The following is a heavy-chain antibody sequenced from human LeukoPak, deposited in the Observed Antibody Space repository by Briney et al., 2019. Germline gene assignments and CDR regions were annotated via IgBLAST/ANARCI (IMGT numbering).Heavy chain of an antibody. CDR1: GFTLSDYY. CDR3: ASTYDSSGYYRNPPDY. V-gene: IGHV3-11*04. Sequence: TGGSLRLSCAASGFTLSDYYMSWIRQAPGKGLEWVSYISSSGSTIYYADSVKGRFTISRDNAKNSLYLQMNSLRAEDTAVYYCASTYDSSGYYRNPPDYWGQGTLVTVSS. J-gene: IGHJ4*02. D-gene: IGHD3-22*01. CDR2: ISSSGSTI.